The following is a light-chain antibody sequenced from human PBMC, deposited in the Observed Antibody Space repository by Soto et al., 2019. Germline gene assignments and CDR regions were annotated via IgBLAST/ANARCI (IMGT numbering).Light chain of an antibody. CDR2: EGS. CDR1: SSDVGSYNL. CDR3: SSYTTTNTDV. Sequence: QSALTQPASVSGSPGQSITISCTGTSSDVGSYNLVSWYQQHPGKAPKLMIYEGSKRPSGVSNRFSGSKSGDTASLTISGLQAEDEADYYCSSYTTTNTDVFGTGTKLTVL. V-gene: IGLV2-14*02. J-gene: IGLJ1*01.